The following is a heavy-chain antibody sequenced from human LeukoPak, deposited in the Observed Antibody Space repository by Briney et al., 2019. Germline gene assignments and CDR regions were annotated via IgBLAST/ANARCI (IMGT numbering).Heavy chain of an antibody. CDR2: IYTSGST. Sequence: SQTLSLTCTVSGGSINSGSFYWSWIRQPAGKGLEWIGRIYTSGSTNYNPSLKSRVTMSVDTSKNQFSLKLSSVTAADTAVYYCARDVVAAPGTWDYWGQGTLVTVSS. D-gene: IGHD6-13*01. J-gene: IGHJ4*02. V-gene: IGHV4-61*02. CDR1: GGSINSGSFY. CDR3: ARDVVAAPGTWDY.